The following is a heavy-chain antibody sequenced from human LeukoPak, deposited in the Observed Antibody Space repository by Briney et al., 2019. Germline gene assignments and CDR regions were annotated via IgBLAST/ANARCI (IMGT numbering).Heavy chain of an antibody. CDR1: GFTFSSYA. CDR3: ATTGTSYGD. CDR2: VSTVGSST. V-gene: IGHV3-23*01. D-gene: IGHD4-11*01. J-gene: IGHJ4*02. Sequence: GGSLRLSCAASGFTFSSYAMSWVRQAPGKGLQWVSSVSTVGSSTYYADSVKGQFTISRDNSKNTLFLQMNSLRAEDTAVYYCATTGTSYGDWGQGTLVTVSS.